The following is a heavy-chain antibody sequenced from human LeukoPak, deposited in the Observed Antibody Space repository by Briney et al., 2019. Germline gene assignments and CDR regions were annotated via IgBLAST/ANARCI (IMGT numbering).Heavy chain of an antibody. CDR3: ARAYYDFWSGYFTTSYYYYYMDV. Sequence: ASVKVSCKASGYTFTSYDINWVRQATGQGLEWMGWMNPNSGNTGYAQKFQGRVTMTRNTSISTAYMEPSSLRSEDTAVYYCARAYYDFWSGYFTTSYYYYYMDVWGKGTTVTVSS. CDR1: GYTFTSYD. CDR2: MNPNSGNT. D-gene: IGHD3-3*01. V-gene: IGHV1-8*01. J-gene: IGHJ6*03.